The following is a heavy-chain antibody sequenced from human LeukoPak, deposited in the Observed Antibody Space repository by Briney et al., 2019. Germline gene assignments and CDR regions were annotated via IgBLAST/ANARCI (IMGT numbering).Heavy chain of an antibody. J-gene: IGHJ5*02. D-gene: IGHD2-2*01. V-gene: IGHV3-48*03. CDR1: GFTFSSYE. CDR2: ISSSGSTI. CDR3: ARGRGYQLLLDVPNWFDP. Sequence: GRSLRLSCAASGFTFSSYEMSWVRQAPGKGLEWVSYISSSGSTIYYADSVKGRFTISRDNAKNSLYLQMNSLRAEDTAVCYCARGRGYQLLLDVPNWFDPWGQGTLVTVSS.